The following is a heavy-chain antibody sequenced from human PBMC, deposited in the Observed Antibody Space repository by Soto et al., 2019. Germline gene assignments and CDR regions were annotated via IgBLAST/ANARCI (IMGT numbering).Heavy chain of an antibody. J-gene: IGHJ4*02. Sequence: GGSLRLSCAACGFTFRTYAMNWVRQAPGKGLEWISAISGSGSFTHYADSVRGRFTISRDNSQNQLYLQMNNLRGDDTAMYYCAKIPTGSGSSKFDYWGQGIQVTVSS. CDR2: ISGSGSFT. V-gene: IGHV3-23*01. CDR3: AKIPTGSGSSKFDY. CDR1: GFTFRTYA. D-gene: IGHD3-10*01.